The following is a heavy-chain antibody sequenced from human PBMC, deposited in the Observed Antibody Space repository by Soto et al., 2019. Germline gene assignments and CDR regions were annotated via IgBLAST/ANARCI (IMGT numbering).Heavy chain of an antibody. J-gene: IGHJ4*02. CDR3: ARGPTITTDF. D-gene: IGHD4-17*01. V-gene: IGHV4-61*08. CDR2: IYYSGTT. Sequence: SETLSLTCTVSGGSISSSGYSWGWIRQPPGKGLEWIGYIYYSGTTYYNPSLKSRVTISVDTSKNQFSLKLSSVTAADTAVYFCARGPTITTDFWGRGTLVTVSS. CDR1: GGSISSSGYS.